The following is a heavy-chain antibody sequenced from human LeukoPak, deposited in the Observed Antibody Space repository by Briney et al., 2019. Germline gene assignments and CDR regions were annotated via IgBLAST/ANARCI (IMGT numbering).Heavy chain of an antibody. CDR1: GFTFSSYA. D-gene: IGHD6-6*01. V-gene: IGHV3-30-3*01. J-gene: IGHJ4*02. CDR2: ISYDGSNK. Sequence: PGGSLRLSCAASGFTFSSYAMHWVRQAPGKGLEWVAVISYDGSNKYYADSVKGRFTISRDNSKNTLYLQMNSLRAEDTAVYYCARASRRTPSIAAPKDYWGQGTLVTVSS. CDR3: ARASRRTPSIAAPKDY.